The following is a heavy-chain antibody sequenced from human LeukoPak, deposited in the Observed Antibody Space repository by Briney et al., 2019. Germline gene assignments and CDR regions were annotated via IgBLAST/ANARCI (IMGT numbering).Heavy chain of an antibody. CDR1: GFTFSNYN. CDR2: ITSSGTYT. D-gene: IGHD3-10*01. V-gene: IGHV3-21*01. Sequence: PGGSLRLSCADSGFTFSNYNMNWVRQAPGKAMEWVSSITSSGTYTFYADSVKGRFTISRDNAKNSLYLQMNSLRAEDTAVYYCARVGGTMVRGVMDVWGKGTTVTISS. J-gene: IGHJ6*04. CDR3: ARVGGTMVRGVMDV.